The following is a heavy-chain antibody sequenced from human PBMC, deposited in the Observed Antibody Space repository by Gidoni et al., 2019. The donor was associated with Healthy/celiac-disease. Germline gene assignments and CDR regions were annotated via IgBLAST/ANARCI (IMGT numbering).Heavy chain of an antibody. CDR2: IIPIFGTA. J-gene: IGHJ5*02. D-gene: IGHD2-15*01. Sequence: QVKLVQSGAAVKKPGSSVKVSSKASGGTFSRYAIRRVRQAPGQGLEWMGGIIPIFGTASYAQKFQGRVTITADESTSTAYMELSSLRSEDTAVYYCARSSGDCSGGSCYLHNWFDPWGQGTLVTVSS. CDR1: GGTFSRYA. V-gene: IGHV1-69*01. CDR3: ARSSGDCSGGSCYLHNWFDP.